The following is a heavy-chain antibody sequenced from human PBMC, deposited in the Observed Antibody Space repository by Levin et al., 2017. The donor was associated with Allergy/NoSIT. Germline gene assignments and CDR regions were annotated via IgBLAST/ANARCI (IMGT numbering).Heavy chain of an antibody. CDR2: ISGIGDST. CDR1: GFTFSSYA. V-gene: IGHV3-23*01. Sequence: GGSLRLSCAASGFTFSSYAMSWVRQAPGKGLEWVSGISGIGDSTHYPGSVQGRFTISRYNSKNTLHLQMNSLRAEDTAVYYCARRYSSSWYEPNFDYWGQGTLVTVSS. CDR3: ARRYSSSWYEPNFDY. J-gene: IGHJ4*02. D-gene: IGHD6-13*01.